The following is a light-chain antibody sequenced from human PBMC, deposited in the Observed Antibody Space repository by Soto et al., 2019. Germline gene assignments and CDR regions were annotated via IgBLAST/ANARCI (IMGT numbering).Light chain of an antibody. CDR1: SSNIGSNT. V-gene: IGLV1-44*01. J-gene: IGLJ3*02. CDR2: SDN. Sequence: QPVLTQPPSASGTPGQRLTISCSGSSSNIGSNTVNWYQQLPGTAPKLLIYSDNQRPSGVPDRFSGSKSGTSASLAISGLQSEDEADYYCAAWDDSLTGPAVFGGGTKVTVL. CDR3: AAWDDSLTGPAV.